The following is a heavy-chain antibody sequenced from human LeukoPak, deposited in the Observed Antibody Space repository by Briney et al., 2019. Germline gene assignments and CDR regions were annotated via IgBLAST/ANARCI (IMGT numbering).Heavy chain of an antibody. V-gene: IGHV4-59*08. J-gene: IGHJ5*02. CDR3: ARLGGSGSYNWFDP. Sequence: PSETLSLTCTVSGGSISSYDWSWIRQPPGKGLEWIGYIYYSGSTNYNPSLKSRVTISVDTSKNQFSLKLSSVTAADTAVYYCARLGGSGSYNWFDPWGQGTLVTVSS. D-gene: IGHD3-10*01. CDR2: IYYSGST. CDR1: GGSISSYD.